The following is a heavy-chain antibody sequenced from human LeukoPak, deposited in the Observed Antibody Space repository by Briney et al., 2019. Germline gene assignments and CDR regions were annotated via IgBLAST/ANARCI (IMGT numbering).Heavy chain of an antibody. J-gene: IGHJ4*02. CDR2: FDPEVGKT. CDR1: GYSLTALS. V-gene: IGHV1-24*01. CDR3: ARDGTLRGQWLV. D-gene: IGHD6-19*01. Sequence: ASVKVSCKVSGYSLTALSMHWVRQAPGNGLEWMGGFDPEVGKTMYAEKLDGRLTVTDDTSADTAYMQLSSLRLEDTAVYYCARDGTLRGQWLVWGQGTLVTVSS.